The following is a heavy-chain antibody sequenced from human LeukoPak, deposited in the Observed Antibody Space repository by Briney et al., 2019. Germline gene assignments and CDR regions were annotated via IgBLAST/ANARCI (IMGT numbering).Heavy chain of an antibody. CDR1: GGSISNSSYY. CDR3: ASQLDTTGYYTGFIDS. CDR2: IYYSGNP. D-gene: IGHD3/OR15-3a*01. J-gene: IGHJ4*02. V-gene: IGHV4-39*01. Sequence: SETLSLTCTVSGGSISNSSYYWAWIRQPPGKGLEWIGSIYYSGNPFYNPSPKSRVTILVDTSNNQFSLEVDSVTAADTAMYYCASQLDTTGYYTGFIDSWGQRALVTVSS.